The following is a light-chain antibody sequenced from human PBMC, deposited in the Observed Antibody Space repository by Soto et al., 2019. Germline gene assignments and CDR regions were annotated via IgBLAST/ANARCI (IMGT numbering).Light chain of an antibody. V-gene: IGKV3-15*01. Sequence: EIVMTQSPATLSVSPGERXXLXXXASQSVRXXLAWYQQKPGQAPRLLIYGATTRATGVPARFSGSGSGTEFTLTISXXQXXXXXXXXXXXXXXXXXWTFGQGTKVEIK. J-gene: IGKJ1*01. CDR3: XXXXXXXXWT. CDR2: GAT. CDR1: QSVRXX.